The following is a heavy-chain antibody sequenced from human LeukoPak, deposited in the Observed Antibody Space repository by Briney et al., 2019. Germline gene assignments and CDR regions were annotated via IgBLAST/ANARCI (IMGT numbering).Heavy chain of an antibody. Sequence: ASVKVSCKASGYTFTSYYMHWVRQAPGQGLEWMGIINPSGGSTSYAQKFQGRVTMTRDTSTSTVYMELSSLRSEDTAVYYCAREIFPVRYFDWSRNPSTYYYYGMDVWGQGTTVTVSS. CDR2: INPSGGST. CDR1: GYTFTSYY. D-gene: IGHD3-9*01. V-gene: IGHV1-46*01. J-gene: IGHJ6*02. CDR3: AREIFPVRYFDWSRNPSTYYYYGMDV.